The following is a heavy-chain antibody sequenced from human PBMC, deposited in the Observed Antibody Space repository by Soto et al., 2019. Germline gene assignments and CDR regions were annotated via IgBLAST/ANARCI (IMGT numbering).Heavy chain of an antibody. CDR2: MYSGGTAT. J-gene: IGHJ4*02. D-gene: IGHD1-26*01. CDR3: ARGVPVGAIGRFYFDS. CDR1: GFTVSNNY. Sequence: EVQLVESGGGLIQPGGSLRLSCAASGFTVSNNYMTWVRQAPGKGLEWVSVMYSGGTATSYADSVKGRFTVSRDNSKNTASLQLGSLKADDTAVYYCARGVPVGAIGRFYFDSWGQGTLVTVSS. V-gene: IGHV3-53*01.